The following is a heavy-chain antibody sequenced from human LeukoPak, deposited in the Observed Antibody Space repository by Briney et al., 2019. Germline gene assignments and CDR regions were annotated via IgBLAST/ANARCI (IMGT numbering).Heavy chain of an antibody. CDR2: IRYDGSNK. J-gene: IGHJ4*02. V-gene: IGHV3-30*02. CDR3: AKDTSRGAAAGF. D-gene: IGHD6-13*01. Sequence: GGSLGLSCAASGFTFSSYGMHWVRQAPGKGLEWVAFIRYDGSNKYYADSVKGRFTIPRDNSKNTLYLQMNSLRAEDTAVYYCAKDTSRGAAAGFWGQGTLVTVSS. CDR1: GFTFSSYG.